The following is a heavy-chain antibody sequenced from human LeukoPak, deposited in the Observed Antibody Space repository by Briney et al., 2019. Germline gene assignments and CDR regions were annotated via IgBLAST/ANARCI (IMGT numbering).Heavy chain of an antibody. CDR1: GGSISSYY. D-gene: IGHD6-13*01. J-gene: IGHJ4*02. CDR3: ARTGSSSYRGQIDY. CDR2: IYTSGST. V-gene: IGHV4-4*07. Sequence: SETLSLTCTVSGGSISSYYWSWIRQPAGKGLEWIGRIYTSGSTNYNPSLKSRVTMSVDTSKNQFSLKLSSVTAADAAVYYCARTGSSSYRGQIDYWGQGTLVTVSS.